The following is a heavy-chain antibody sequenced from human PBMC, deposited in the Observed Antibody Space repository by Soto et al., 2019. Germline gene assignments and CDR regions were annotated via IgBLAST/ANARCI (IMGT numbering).Heavy chain of an antibody. J-gene: IGHJ6*02. CDR3: AKDMIPNRSRYYYPGMDI. V-gene: IGHV3-43*01. Sequence: VGSLRLPCAASGFTFDDHTMHCVLQAPGKGLEWVSLISWDGGSTYYADSVKGRFTISRDNSKNSLYLQMNSLRTEDTALYYCAKDMIPNRSRYYYPGMDIRGQGTTVTVYS. D-gene: IGHD6-13*01. CDR1: GFTFDDHT. CDR2: ISWDGGST.